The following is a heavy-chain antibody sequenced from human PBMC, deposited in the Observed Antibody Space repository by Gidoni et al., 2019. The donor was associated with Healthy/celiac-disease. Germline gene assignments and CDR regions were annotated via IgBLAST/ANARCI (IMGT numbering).Heavy chain of an antibody. J-gene: IGHJ4*02. Sequence: TNYNPSLKSRVTMSVDTSKNQFSLKLSSVTAADTAVYYCARETKGIAVAGGSDYWGQGTLVTVSS. CDR2: T. CDR3: ARETKGIAVAGGSDY. D-gene: IGHD6-19*01. V-gene: IGHV4-4*07.